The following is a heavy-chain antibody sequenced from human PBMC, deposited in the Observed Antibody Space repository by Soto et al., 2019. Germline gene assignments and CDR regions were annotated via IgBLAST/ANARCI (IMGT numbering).Heavy chain of an antibody. Sequence: ASVKVSCKASGYTFTGYYMHWVRQAPGQGLEWMGWINPNSGGTNYAQKFQGWVTMTRDTSISTAYMELSRLRSDDTAVYYCARDRVNDYGDYGDAFDIWGQGTMVTVSS. V-gene: IGHV1-2*04. CDR2: INPNSGGT. CDR1: GYTFTGYY. CDR3: ARDRVNDYGDYGDAFDI. J-gene: IGHJ3*02. D-gene: IGHD4-17*01.